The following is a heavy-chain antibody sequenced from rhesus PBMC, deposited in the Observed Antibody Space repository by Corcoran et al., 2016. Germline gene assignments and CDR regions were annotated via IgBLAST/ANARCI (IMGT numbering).Heavy chain of an antibody. CDR1: GGSISSGYD. CDR3: ARDIAAAGTGFDY. D-gene: IGHD6-25*01. Sequence: QVQLQESGPGVVKHSETLSLTCAVSGGSISSGYDWSWIRQPPGKGLEWIGYIYGSSGSTNYNPSLKNRVTISKDASKNQFSLKLSSVTAADTAVYYCARDIAAAGTGFDYWGQGVLVTVSS. V-gene: IGHV4-76*01. CDR2: IYGSSGST. J-gene: IGHJ4*01.